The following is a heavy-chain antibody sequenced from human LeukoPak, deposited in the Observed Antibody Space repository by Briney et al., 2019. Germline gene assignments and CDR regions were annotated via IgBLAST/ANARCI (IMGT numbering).Heavy chain of an antibody. CDR1: GGSISSGSYY. D-gene: IGHD2-8*01. V-gene: IGHV4-61*02. J-gene: IGHJ5*02. Sequence: SETRSLTCTVSGGSISSGSYYWSWLRQPAGKGLEWIGRIYTSGSTNYNPSLKSRVTISVDTSKNQFSLKLSSVTAADTAVYYCARDICTNGVCYANWFDPWGQGTLVTVSS. CDR3: ARDICTNGVCYANWFDP. CDR2: IYTSGST.